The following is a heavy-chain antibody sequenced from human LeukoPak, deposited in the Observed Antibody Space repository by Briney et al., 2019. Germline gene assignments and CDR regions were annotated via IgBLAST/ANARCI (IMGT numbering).Heavy chain of an antibody. CDR1: GFTFSRYW. CDR2: IKQDGSEK. CDR3: AKTVYSGWYPSYFDY. V-gene: IGHV3-7*01. Sequence: GGSLRLSCAASGFTFSRYWMSWVRQAPGKGLEWVANIKQDGSEKYYVDSVKGRFTISRDNAKNSLYLQMNSLRAEDTAVYYCAKTVYSGWYPSYFDYWGQGTLVTVSS. D-gene: IGHD6-19*01. J-gene: IGHJ4*02.